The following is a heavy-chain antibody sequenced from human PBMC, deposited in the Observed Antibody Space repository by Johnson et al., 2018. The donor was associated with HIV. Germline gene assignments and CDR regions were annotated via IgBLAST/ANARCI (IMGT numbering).Heavy chain of an antibody. D-gene: IGHD3-16*01. CDR1: GFTFTRHW. Sequence: MQLVESGGGLVQPGGSLRLSCAASGFTFTRHWMSWVRQAPGKGLEWVSVIYSGGSTYYADSVKGRFTISRDNSKNTLYLQMNSLRAEDTAVYYCARDVKVCAFDIWGQGTMVTVSS. V-gene: IGHV3-66*01. CDR2: IYSGGST. CDR3: ARDVKVCAFDI. J-gene: IGHJ3*02.